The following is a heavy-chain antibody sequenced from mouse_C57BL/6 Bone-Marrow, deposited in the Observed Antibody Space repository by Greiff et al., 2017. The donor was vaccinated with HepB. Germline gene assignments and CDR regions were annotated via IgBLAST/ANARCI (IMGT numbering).Heavy chain of an antibody. CDR2: INPEDGET. D-gene: IGHD1-1*01. CDR3: ASRTAGVATGPVDYFDY. CDR1: GFNIKDYY. Sequence: EVQLQQSGAELVKPGASVKLSCTASGFNIKDYYMHWVKQRTEQGLEWIGRINPEDGETNYAPKFQGKATITADTSSNTTYLQLSSLTSEDSAVYYVASRTAGVATGPVDYFDYWGQGTTLTVSS. V-gene: IGHV14-2*01. J-gene: IGHJ2*01.